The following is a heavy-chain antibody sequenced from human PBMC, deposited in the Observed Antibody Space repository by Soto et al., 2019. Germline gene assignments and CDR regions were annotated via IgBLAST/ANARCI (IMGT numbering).Heavy chain of an antibody. CDR1: GFTFTSSA. J-gene: IGHJ6*02. D-gene: IGHD3-3*01. Sequence: SVKVSCKASGFTFTSSAVQCVRQARGQRLEWIGWIVVGSGNTNYAQKFQERVTITRDMSTSTAYMELSSLRSEDTAVYYCAADDIWSGYGYYYYGMDVWGQGTTVTVSS. V-gene: IGHV1-58*01. CDR3: AADDIWSGYGYYYYGMDV. CDR2: IVVGSGNT.